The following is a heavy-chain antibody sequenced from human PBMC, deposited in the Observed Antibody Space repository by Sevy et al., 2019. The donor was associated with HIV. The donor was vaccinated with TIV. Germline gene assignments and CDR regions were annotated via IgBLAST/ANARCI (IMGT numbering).Heavy chain of an antibody. Sequence: ASVKVSCKASGYTFTGYYIHWVRQAPGQGLEWMGWIIPSSGGTNYGQKFLGRVTMTRDTSISTAYLELHRLTSGDTAVYYCSRSVYGSGTYLNDYWGQGTLVTVSS. J-gene: IGHJ4*02. V-gene: IGHV1-2*02. CDR3: SRSVYGSGTYLNDY. D-gene: IGHD3-10*01. CDR2: IIPSSGGT. CDR1: GYTFTGYY.